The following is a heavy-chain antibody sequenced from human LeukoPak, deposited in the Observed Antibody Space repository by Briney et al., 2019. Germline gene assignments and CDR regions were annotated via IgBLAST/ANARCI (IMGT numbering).Heavy chain of an antibody. J-gene: IGHJ4*02. Sequence: SETLSLTCTVSGGSISSSSYYWGWIRQPPGKGLEWIGSIYYSGSTYYNPSLKSRVTISVDTSKNQFSLKLSSVTAADTAVYYCARKAGTTSAPAFDYWGQGTLVTVSS. V-gene: IGHV4-39*07. D-gene: IGHD6-13*01. CDR2: IYYSGST. CDR3: ARKAGTTSAPAFDY. CDR1: GGSISSSSYY.